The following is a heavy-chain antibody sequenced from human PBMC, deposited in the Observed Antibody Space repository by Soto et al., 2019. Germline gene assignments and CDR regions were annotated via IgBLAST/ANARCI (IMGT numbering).Heavy chain of an antibody. Sequence: ASVKVSCKASGGTFSSYAISWVRQAPGQGLEWMGGIIPIFGTANYAQKFQGRVTITADKSTSTAYMELSSLRSEDTAVYYCAKAKESGSYYAWDFDYWGRGTLVTVSS. D-gene: IGHD1-26*01. J-gene: IGHJ4*02. CDR2: IIPIFGTA. CDR3: AKAKESGSYYAWDFDY. V-gene: IGHV1-69*06. CDR1: GGTFSSYA.